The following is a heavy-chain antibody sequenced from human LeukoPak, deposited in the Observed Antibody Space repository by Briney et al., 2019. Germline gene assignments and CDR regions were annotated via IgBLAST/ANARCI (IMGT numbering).Heavy chain of an antibody. CDR3: ARALYMDV. J-gene: IGHJ6*03. CDR1: GFTFSSYW. V-gene: IGHV3-7*01. CDR2: IKQDGSEK. Sequence: PGGSLRLSCAAPGFTFSSYWMSWVRQAPGKGLEWVANIKQDGSEKYYVDSVKGRFTISSDNAKNSLYLQMNSLRAEDTAVYYCARALYMDVWGKGTTVTVSS.